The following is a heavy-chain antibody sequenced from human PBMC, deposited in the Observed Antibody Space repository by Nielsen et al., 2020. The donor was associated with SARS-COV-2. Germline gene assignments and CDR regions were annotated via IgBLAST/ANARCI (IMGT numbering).Heavy chain of an antibody. CDR3: TKDRGYVDYNYYGMDV. Sequence: GESLKISCAVSGFNFNNYGMHWVRQAPGKGLEWVAHISYEGSIRTYGDSVKGRFTISRDNYKNTVFLQMNGLRVEDTAVFYCTKDRGYVDYNYYGMDVWGQGTTVTVSS. J-gene: IGHJ6*02. V-gene: IGHV3-30*18. D-gene: IGHD3-16*01. CDR1: GFNFNNYG. CDR2: ISYEGSIR.